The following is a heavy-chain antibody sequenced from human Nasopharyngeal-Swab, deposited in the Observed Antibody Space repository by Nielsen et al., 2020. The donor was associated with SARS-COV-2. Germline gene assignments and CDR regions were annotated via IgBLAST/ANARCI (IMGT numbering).Heavy chain of an antibody. CDR3: ARILRYRGGDWFDP. V-gene: IGHV1-18*01. J-gene: IGHJ5*02. D-gene: IGHD3-9*01. CDR2: ISAYNGNT. CDR1: GYTFTSYG. Sequence: ASVKVSCKASGYTFTSYGISWVRQAPGQGLEWMGWISAYNGNTNYAQKLQGRVTMTTDTSTSTAYMELRSLSSDDTAVYYCARILRYRGGDWFDPWGQGTLVTVSS.